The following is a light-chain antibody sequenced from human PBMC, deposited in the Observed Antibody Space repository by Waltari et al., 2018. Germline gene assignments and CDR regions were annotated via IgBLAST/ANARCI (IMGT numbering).Light chain of an antibody. J-gene: IGKJ1*01. CDR2: GTS. CDR3: QQYGISPWT. V-gene: IGKV3-20*01. CDR1: QRISTTS. Sequence: EVVLTQSPGTLSLSAGERATLSCRASQRISTTSLAWYQHKPGQAPPLLVYGTSSRATGIPDRFSGSGSATHFTLTISRLEPEDFAVYYCQQYGISPWTFGQGTKVEVK.